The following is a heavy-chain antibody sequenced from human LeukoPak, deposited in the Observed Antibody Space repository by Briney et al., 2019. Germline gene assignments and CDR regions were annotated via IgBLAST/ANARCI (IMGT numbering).Heavy chain of an antibody. Sequence: ASVKVSCKVSGYTFTDYYMHWVQQAPGKGLEWMGLVDPEDGETIYAEKFQGRVTITADTSTDTAYMELSSLRSEDTAVYYCATARIVGATNTFDYWGQGTLSPSPQ. CDR1: GYTFTDYY. CDR3: ATARIVGATNTFDY. V-gene: IGHV1-69-2*01. D-gene: IGHD1-26*01. J-gene: IGHJ4*02. CDR2: VDPEDGET.